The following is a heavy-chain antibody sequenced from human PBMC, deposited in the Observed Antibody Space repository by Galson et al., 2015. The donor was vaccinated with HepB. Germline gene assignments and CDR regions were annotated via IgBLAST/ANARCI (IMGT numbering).Heavy chain of an antibody. V-gene: IGHV1-18*04. CDR2: INPYNGGT. CDR3: ARGPWFGELTRILVLQY. Sequence: SVKVSCKASGYTFTSYGITWVGQAPGQGLEWVGWINPYNGGTNFAQNLQDRVTVSTDTSTSTAYMELRSLKSDDTAVYFCARGPWFGELTRILVLQYWGQGTLLTVSS. J-gene: IGHJ1*01. CDR1: GYTFTSYG. D-gene: IGHD3-10*01.